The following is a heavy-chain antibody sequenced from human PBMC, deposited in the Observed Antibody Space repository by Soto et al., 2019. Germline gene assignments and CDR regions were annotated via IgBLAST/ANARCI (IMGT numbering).Heavy chain of an antibody. CDR2: IYHSGST. J-gene: IGHJ4*02. CDR1: GGSISSSNW. Sequence: SETLSLTCAVSGGSISSSNWWSWVRQPPGKGLEWIGEIYHSGSTNYNPSLKSRVTISVDKSKNQFSLKLSSVTASDTAVYFCARVPMYSGTVLFNYWGQGTLVTVS. V-gene: IGHV4-4*02. D-gene: IGHD1-26*01. CDR3: ARVPMYSGTVLFNY.